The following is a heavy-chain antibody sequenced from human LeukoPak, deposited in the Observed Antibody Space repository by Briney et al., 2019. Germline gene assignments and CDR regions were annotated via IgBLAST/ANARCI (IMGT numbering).Heavy chain of an antibody. CDR1: GYTFTSYY. CDR2: INPNSGGT. D-gene: IGHD3-10*01. V-gene: IGHV1-2*02. Sequence: ASVKVSCKASGYTFTSYYMHWVRQAPGQGLEWMGWINPNSGGTNYAQKFQGRVTMTRDTSISTAYMELSRLRSDDTAVYYCARDQGGYYYGSGSNKGGDYWGQGTLVTVSS. CDR3: ARDQGGYYYGSGSNKGGDY. J-gene: IGHJ4*02.